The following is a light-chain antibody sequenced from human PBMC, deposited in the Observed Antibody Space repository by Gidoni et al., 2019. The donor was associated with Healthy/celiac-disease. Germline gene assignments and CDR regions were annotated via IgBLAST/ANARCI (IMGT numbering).Light chain of an antibody. CDR1: ALPKQY. CDR2: KDS. V-gene: IGLV3-25*02. Sequence: SSELTQPPSVPVSPGQTARITCSGDALPKQYAYWYQQKPGQAPVLVIYKDSERPSGIPERFSGSSSGTTVTLTISGVQAEDEADYYCQSADSSGTYVWVFGGGTKLTVL. J-gene: IGLJ3*02. CDR3: QSADSSGTYVWV.